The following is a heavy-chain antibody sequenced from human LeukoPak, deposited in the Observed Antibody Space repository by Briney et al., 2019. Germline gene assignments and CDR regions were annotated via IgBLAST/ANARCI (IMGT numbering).Heavy chain of an antibody. D-gene: IGHD2-21*02. Sequence: SETLSLTCTVSGGSISSGSYYWGWIRQPPGKGLEWIGNIYYSGSTYYNPSLKSRVAISVDTSKNQFSLHLISVTAADTAVYYCARSRDWDIGQTDYWGQGTLVTVSS. CDR1: GGSISSGSYY. V-gene: IGHV4-39*01. CDR3: ARSRDWDIGQTDY. J-gene: IGHJ4*02. CDR2: IYYSGST.